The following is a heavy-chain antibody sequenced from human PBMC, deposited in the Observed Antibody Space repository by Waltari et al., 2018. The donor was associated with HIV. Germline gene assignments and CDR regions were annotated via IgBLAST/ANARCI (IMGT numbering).Heavy chain of an antibody. CDR3: ARASHGTTPYFDN. J-gene: IGHJ4*02. D-gene: IGHD1-1*01. CDR2: ITAGSSYR. Sequence: EVQLVESGGGLVKPGGSLRLVCAISGFSFSSYPMPWVRQAPGKGLEWVSSITAGSSYRNYADSVKGRFTISRDNAKNSLYLQMNSLRGEDTAVYYCARASHGTTPYFDNWGQGTLVTVSS. V-gene: IGHV3-21*01. CDR1: GFSFSSYP.